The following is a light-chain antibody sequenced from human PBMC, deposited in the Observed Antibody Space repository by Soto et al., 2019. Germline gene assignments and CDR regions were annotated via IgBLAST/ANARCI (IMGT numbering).Light chain of an antibody. CDR2: GAS. J-gene: IGKJ4*01. CDR3: QQYGSSPNT. CDR1: QSVSSSY. Sequence: EIVLTQSPGTLSLSPGERATISCRASQSVSSSYLAWYQQKLGQAPRLLIYGASSRATGIPDRFSGSGSGTDFTLTISRLEPEDFAVYYCQQYGSSPNTFGGGTKV. V-gene: IGKV3-20*01.